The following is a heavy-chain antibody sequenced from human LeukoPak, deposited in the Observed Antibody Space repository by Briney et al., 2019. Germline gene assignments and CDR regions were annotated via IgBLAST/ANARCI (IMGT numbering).Heavy chain of an antibody. CDR1: GGSFSGYY. Sequence: SETLSLTCAVYGGSFSGYYWSWVRQPPGKGLEWIGEINHSGSTNYNPSLKSRVTISVDTSKNQFSLKLSSVTAADTAVYYCARARGSYFPWGQGTLVTVSS. CDR3: ARARGSYFP. CDR2: INHSGST. D-gene: IGHD1-26*01. J-gene: IGHJ5*02. V-gene: IGHV4-34*01.